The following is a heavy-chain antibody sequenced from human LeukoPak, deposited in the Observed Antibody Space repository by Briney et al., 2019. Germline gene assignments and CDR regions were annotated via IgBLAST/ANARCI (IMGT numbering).Heavy chain of an antibody. V-gene: IGHV3-30*06. CDR2: ISYDGSNK. D-gene: IGHD5-12*01. Sequence: GGSLRLSCAASGLSFSSFAMSWVRQAPGKGLEWVAVISYDGSNKYYADSVKGRFTISRDNSKNTLYLQMNSLRAEDTAVYYCASSGYSGYDSFFDYWGQGTLVTVSS. J-gene: IGHJ4*02. CDR3: ASSGYSGYDSFFDY. CDR1: GLSFSSFA.